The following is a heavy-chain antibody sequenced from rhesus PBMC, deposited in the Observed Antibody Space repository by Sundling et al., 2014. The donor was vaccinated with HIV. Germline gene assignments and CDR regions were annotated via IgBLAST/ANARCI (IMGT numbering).Heavy chain of an antibody. CDR2: INGNSGTT. CDR1: GGSVNNYY. D-gene: IGHD2-21*01. V-gene: IGHV4-80*01. J-gene: IGHJ4*01. Sequence: QVHLQESGPGLVKPSETLSLTCAVSGGSVNNYYWSWIRQPPGKGLEWIGEINGNSGTTKYNPSLKSRVTISRDTSKNQFSLKLSSVTAADTAVYYCARDGYCTGSGCFPFDYWGQGVLVTVSS. CDR3: ARDGYCTGSGCFPFDY.